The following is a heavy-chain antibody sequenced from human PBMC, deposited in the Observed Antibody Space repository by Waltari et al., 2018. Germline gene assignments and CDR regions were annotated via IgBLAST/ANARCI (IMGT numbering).Heavy chain of an antibody. J-gene: IGHJ5*02. CDR1: GFSFSSYE. CDR3: VRVVNGARQDS. V-gene: IGHV3-48*03. Sequence: EVQLVESGGGLVQPGGSLRLSCAASGFSFSSYEMNWVRQAPGKGLEWVSYITSDGSTSHYADACRGRFTISRDNAEKSLFLQMNSLTAEDTAVYYCVRVVNGARQDSWGQGTLVTVSS. D-gene: IGHD2-8*01. CDR2: ITSDGSTS.